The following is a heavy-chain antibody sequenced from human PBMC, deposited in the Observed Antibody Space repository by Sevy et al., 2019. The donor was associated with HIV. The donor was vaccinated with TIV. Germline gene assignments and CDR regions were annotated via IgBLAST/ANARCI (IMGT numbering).Heavy chain of an antibody. Sequence: GGSLRLSCAASGFTFSSYWMSWVRQAPGNGLEWVANIKQDGSEKYYVDSVKGRFTISRDNAKNSLYLQMNSLRAEDTAVYYCAREGYYESDAFDIWGQGTMVTVSS. D-gene: IGHD3-22*01. CDR3: AREGYYESDAFDI. J-gene: IGHJ3*02. V-gene: IGHV3-7*03. CDR2: IKQDGSEK. CDR1: GFTFSSYW.